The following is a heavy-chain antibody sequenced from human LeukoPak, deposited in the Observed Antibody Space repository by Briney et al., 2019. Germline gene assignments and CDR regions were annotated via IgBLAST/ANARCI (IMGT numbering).Heavy chain of an antibody. V-gene: IGHV3-48*01. CDR2: ISSSSSTI. CDR3: ARDHCITTVTSDCGWFDP. J-gene: IGHJ5*02. CDR1: GFTFSSYS. Sequence: PGGSLRLSCAASGFTFSSYSMNWVRQAPGKGLEWVSYISSSSSTIYYADSVKGRFTISRDNSKNTLYLQMNSLRAEDTAVYYCARDHCITTVTSDCGWFDPWGQGTLVTVSS. D-gene: IGHD4-17*01.